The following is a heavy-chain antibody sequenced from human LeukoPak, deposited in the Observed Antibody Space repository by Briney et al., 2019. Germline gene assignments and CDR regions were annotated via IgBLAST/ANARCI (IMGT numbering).Heavy chain of an antibody. CDR2: INSSGGST. CDR1: GYIFTSCY. V-gene: IGHV1-46*01. CDR3: AREGSLISSALDY. D-gene: IGHD3-10*01. J-gene: IGHJ4*02. Sequence: ASVKVSCKASGYIFTSCYMHWVRQAPGQGLEWMGVINSSGGSTGYAQKFQGRLTMTRDTSTGTVYMELSSLRSEDTAVYYCAREGSLISSALDYWGQGTLVTVSS.